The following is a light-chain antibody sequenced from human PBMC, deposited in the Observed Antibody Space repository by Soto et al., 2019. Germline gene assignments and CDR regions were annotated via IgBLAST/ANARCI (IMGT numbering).Light chain of an antibody. V-gene: IGKV1-33*01. CDR2: DAS. J-gene: IGKJ2*01. Sequence: DIQMTQSPSSLSASVGDRVTITCQASQDISNYLNWYQQKPGKAPKLLIYDASKLETGVPSRFSGSGSGTDLTFTISSLQPEDIATYYCEQYDNLPYTFGQGTTLEIK. CDR3: EQYDNLPYT. CDR1: QDISNY.